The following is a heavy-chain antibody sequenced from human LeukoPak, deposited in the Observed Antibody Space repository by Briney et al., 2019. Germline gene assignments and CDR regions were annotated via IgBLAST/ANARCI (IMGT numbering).Heavy chain of an antibody. CDR3: ARVNSSGWYPAFDI. V-gene: IGHV4-30-4*01. Sequence: SQTLSLTCTVSGGSISSGDYYWSWIRQPPGKGLEWIGYIYYSGSTYYNPSLKSRVTISVDTSKNQFSLKLSPVTAADTAVYYCARVNSSGWYPAFDIWGQGTMVTVSS. CDR2: IYYSGST. J-gene: IGHJ3*02. D-gene: IGHD6-19*01. CDR1: GGSISSGDYY.